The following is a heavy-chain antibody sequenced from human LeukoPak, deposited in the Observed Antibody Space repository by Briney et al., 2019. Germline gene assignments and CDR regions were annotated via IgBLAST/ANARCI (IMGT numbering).Heavy chain of an antibody. CDR3: ARALNRQGSYSRSRAFDI. V-gene: IGHV1-46*01. CDR1: GYTFTSYY. CDR2: INPSGGST. J-gene: IGHJ3*02. Sequence: GASVKVSCKASGYTFTSYYMQWVRQAPGQGLEWMGIINPSGGSTSYAQKFQGRVTMTRDTSTSTVYMDLSSLRSEDTAVYYCARALNRQGSYSRSRAFDIWGQGTMVTVSS. D-gene: IGHD3-10*01.